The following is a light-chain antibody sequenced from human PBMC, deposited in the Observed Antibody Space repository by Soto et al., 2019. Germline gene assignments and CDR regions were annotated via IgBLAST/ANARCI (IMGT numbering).Light chain of an antibody. J-gene: IGKJ4*01. CDR2: DAS. CDR3: QQAYRIPIT. Sequence: DIQMTQSPSSLSASVGDSVTVTCRASQSVSTYLNWYQHKLGKAPKLLIYDASKLQRGVSSRFSGSGSATQFTLTIDTLQPEDFATYYCQQAYRIPITFGGGTRVET. CDR1: QSVSTY. V-gene: IGKV1-39*01.